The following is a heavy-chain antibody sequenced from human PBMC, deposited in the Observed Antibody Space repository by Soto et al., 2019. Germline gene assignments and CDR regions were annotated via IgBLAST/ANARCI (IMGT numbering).Heavy chain of an antibody. V-gene: IGHV3-23*01. CDR2: ISGGDGSP. J-gene: IGHJ4*02. CDR1: GFSFGSYA. D-gene: IGHD3-16*01. Sequence: GGSLRLSCAASGFSFGSYALSWVRQAPGKGLEWVSAISGGDGSPSYADSVKGRFTISRDNSKNTLYLRMNSLRADDTAAYYCAKWHTYNYDSLAFSGFDCWGQGTQVTVSS. CDR3: AKWHTYNYDSLAFSGFDC.